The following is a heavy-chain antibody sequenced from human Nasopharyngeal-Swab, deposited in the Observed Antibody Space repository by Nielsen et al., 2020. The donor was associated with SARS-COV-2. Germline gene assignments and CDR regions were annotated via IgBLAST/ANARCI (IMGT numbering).Heavy chain of an antibody. CDR1: CGSFSSYY. CDR3: ARASDFEYSGHATYGMDV. Sequence: SETLSLTFAVYCGSFSSYYWSWIRQPPGKGLEWIGEINHSGSTNYNPSLKSRVTISADTSKNQFSLRLISVTAADTAVYYCARASDFEYSGHATYGMDVWGQGTTVTVSS. CDR2: INHSGST. D-gene: IGHD5-12*01. V-gene: IGHV4-34*01. J-gene: IGHJ6*02.